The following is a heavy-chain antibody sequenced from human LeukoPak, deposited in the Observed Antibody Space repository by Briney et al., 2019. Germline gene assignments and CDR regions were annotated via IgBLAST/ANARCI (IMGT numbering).Heavy chain of an antibody. Sequence: GASVKVSCKASGYIFTSYYIHWVRQAPGQGLEWMGIINPSGGNTNYAQKFQGRVTMTRDTPTSTVYMELSSLRSGDTAVYYCARFAVHRRLAVAGQFGLDYWGQGTLVTVSS. V-gene: IGHV1-46*01. J-gene: IGHJ4*02. CDR3: ARFAVHRRLAVAGQFGLDY. D-gene: IGHD6-19*01. CDR1: GYIFTSYY. CDR2: INPSGGNT.